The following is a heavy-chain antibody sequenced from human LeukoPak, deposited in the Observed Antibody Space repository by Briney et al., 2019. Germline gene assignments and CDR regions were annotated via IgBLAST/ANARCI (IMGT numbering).Heavy chain of an antibody. D-gene: IGHD5-18*01. CDR1: GLSLSTSGVG. CDR2: IYWNDDK. V-gene: IGHV2-5*01. CDR3: ALERGYSYGVYYYYYYMDV. J-gene: IGHJ6*03. Sequence: SGPTLVHPTQTLTLTFTFSGLSLSTSGVGGGWVRQPPGKALEWLALIYWNDDKRYSPSLKSRLTITKDTSKNQVVLTMNNMDPVDTATYYCALERGYSYGVYYYYYYMDVWGKGTTVTISS.